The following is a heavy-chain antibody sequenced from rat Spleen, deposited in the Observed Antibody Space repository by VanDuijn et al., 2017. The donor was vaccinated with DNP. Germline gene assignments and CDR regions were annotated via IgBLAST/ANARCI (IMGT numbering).Heavy chain of an antibody. D-gene: IGHD4-2*01. CDR1: GYSITSCCR. CDR2: IDSAGIT. J-gene: IGHJ2*01. V-gene: IGHV3-3*01. CDR3: ARWSDYFDY. Sequence: VQLQESGPGLVEPSQSLSLTCSVTGYSITSCCRWTWIRKFPGHKLEWMGYIDSAGITNYNPTLKSQISITKDTSKNQFFLQVNSVISEDTATYYCARWSDYFDYWGQGVMVTVSS.